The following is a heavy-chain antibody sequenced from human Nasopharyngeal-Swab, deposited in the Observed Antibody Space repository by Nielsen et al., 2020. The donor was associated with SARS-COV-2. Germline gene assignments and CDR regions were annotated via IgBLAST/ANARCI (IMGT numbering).Heavy chain of an antibody. D-gene: IGHD3-10*01. CDR3: ARGAYYYGSGSYYSPRYYYYYMDV. V-gene: IGHV3-33*01. CDR2: IWDDGSNK. Sequence: VRQMPGKGLGWGAVIWDDGSNKYYADSVKGRFTISRDNSKNTLYLQKNSLRTEDTAVYYCARGAYYYGSGSYYSPRYYYYYMDVWGKGTTVTVSS. J-gene: IGHJ6*03.